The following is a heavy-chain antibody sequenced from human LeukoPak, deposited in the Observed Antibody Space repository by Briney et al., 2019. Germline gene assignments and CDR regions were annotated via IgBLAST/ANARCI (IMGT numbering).Heavy chain of an antibody. V-gene: IGHV3-23*01. Sequence: PGGSLRLSCSASGFTFSSYAMSWVRQAPGKGLEWVSDIIGSGGSTYYADSVKGRFTISRDNSKNTLYLQMNSLRAEDTAVYYCAKDPRGLVITPSFDYGGQGTLVTVSS. CDR1: GFTFSSYA. J-gene: IGHJ4*02. D-gene: IGHD3/OR15-3a*01. CDR3: AKDPRGLVITPSFDY. CDR2: IIGSGGST.